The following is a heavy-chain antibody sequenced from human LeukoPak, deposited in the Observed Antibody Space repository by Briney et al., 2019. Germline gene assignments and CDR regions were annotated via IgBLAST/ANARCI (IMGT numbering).Heavy chain of an antibody. CDR2: INPNSGGT. D-gene: IGHD4-23*01. CDR3: ARATKVTPSFDY. Sequence: GASVKVSCKASGGTFSSYAISWVRQAPGQGLEWMGWINPNSGGTNYAQKFQGRVTMTRDTSISTAYMELSRLRSDDTAVYYCARATKVTPSFDYWGQGTLVTVSS. CDR1: GGTFSSYA. V-gene: IGHV1-2*02. J-gene: IGHJ4*02.